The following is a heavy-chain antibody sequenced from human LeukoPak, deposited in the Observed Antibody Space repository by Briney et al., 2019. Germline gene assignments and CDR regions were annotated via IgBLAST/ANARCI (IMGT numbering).Heavy chain of an antibody. CDR3: AKDRASAGPGVRFDP. CDR2: ISGSGGST. J-gene: IGHJ5*02. D-gene: IGHD6-13*01. Sequence: GGSLRLSCAASGFTFGSYAMSWVRQAPGKGLEWVSTISGSGGSTYYADSMKGRFTISRDNSKNTLSLQMNSLRAEDTAVYYCAKDRASAGPGVRFDPWGQGTLVTVSS. CDR1: GFTFGSYA. V-gene: IGHV3-23*01.